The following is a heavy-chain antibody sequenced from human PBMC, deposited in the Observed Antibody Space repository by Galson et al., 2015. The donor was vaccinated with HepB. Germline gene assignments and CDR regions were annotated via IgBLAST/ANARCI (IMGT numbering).Heavy chain of an antibody. CDR3: AKDRIAAALRAFDI. CDR1: GFTFDDYA. V-gene: IGHV3-9*01. D-gene: IGHD6-13*01. Sequence: SLRLSCAASGFTFDDYAMHWVRQAPGKGLEWVSGISWNSGSIGYADSVKGRFTISRDNAKNSLYLQMNSLRAEDTALYYCAKDRIAAALRAFDIWGQGTMVTVSS. CDR2: ISWNSGSI. J-gene: IGHJ3*02.